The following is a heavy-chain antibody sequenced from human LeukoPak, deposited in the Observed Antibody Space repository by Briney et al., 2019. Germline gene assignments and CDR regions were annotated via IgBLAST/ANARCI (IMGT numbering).Heavy chain of an antibody. CDR1: GYIFSNYA. V-gene: IGHV1-18*01. CDR2: INIYNGNT. CDR3: ATSPYSSGSSYYYMDV. Sequence: ASVKVSCKASGYIFSNYAISWVRQAPGQGLEWMGWINIYNGNTNYAQRLQGRVTMTTDTSTNTAYMELMSLRSDDTAVYYCATSPYSSGSSYYYMDVWGKGTTVTVSS. J-gene: IGHJ6*03. D-gene: IGHD6-19*01.